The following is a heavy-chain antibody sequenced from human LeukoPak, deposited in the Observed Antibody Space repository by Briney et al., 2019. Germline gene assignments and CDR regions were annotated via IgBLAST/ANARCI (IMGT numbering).Heavy chain of an antibody. CDR3: VKDQAAAAGGVILTLWDY. J-gene: IGHJ4*02. CDR2: ISSNGSST. V-gene: IGHV3-64D*06. CDR1: GFTFSTYA. D-gene: IGHD3-10*01. Sequence: GGSLRLSCSASGFTFSTYAMNWVRQAPGKGLEYVSAISSNGSSTSYADSVKGRFTISRDNSKNTLYLQMSSLRPEATTVYYCVKDQAAAAGGVILTLWDYWGQGTLVTVSS.